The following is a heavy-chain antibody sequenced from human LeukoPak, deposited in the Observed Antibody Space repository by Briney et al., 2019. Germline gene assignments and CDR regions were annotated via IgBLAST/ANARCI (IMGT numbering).Heavy chain of an antibody. CDR3: ARSLYYYDAFDI. Sequence: ASVKVSCKVSGYTLTELSMHWVRQAPGQGLEWMGWISAYNGNTNYAQKLQGRVTMTTDTSTSTAYMELRSLRSDDTAVYYCARSLYYYDAFDIWGQGTMVTVSS. CDR2: ISAYNGNT. V-gene: IGHV1-18*01. J-gene: IGHJ3*02. D-gene: IGHD3-10*01. CDR1: GYTLTELS.